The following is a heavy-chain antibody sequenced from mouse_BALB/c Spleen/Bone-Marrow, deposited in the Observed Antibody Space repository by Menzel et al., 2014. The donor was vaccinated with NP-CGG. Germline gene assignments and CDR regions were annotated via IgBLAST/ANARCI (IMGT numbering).Heavy chain of an antibody. CDR1: GFNIKDTY. J-gene: IGHJ2*01. D-gene: IGHD2-4*01. CDR2: IDPANGNT. Sequence: VQLQQSGAEVAKPGASVKLSCIASGFNIKDTYMHWVKQRPEQGLEWIGRIDPANGNTKYDPKFQGKTTITADTSSNTAYLQLSSLTSEDTAVYYCARYDYGVYFDYWGQGTTLTVSS. V-gene: IGHV14-3*02. CDR3: ARYDYGVYFDY.